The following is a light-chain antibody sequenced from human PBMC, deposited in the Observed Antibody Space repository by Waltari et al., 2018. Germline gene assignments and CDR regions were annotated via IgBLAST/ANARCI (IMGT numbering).Light chain of an antibody. CDR1: QDISIY. CDR2: DAS. CDR3: QQYKDLPRT. Sequence: IQMTQSPSSMSASVGDRLSITCQSSQDISIYLSWYQQKPGKAPKVLIYDASNLETGVPSRFTGSRSGTDFSFTISSLQPEDIATYYCQQYKDLPRTFGQGTKVEIK. J-gene: IGKJ1*01. V-gene: IGKV1-33*01.